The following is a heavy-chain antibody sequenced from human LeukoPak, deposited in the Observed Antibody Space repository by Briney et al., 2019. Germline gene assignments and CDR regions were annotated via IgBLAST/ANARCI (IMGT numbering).Heavy chain of an antibody. J-gene: IGHJ4*02. D-gene: IGHD6-19*01. CDR1: GYTFTSYD. CDR3: ARGPNPFAVAGYFDY. Sequence: GAPVKVSSKASGYTFTSYDINWVRQATGQGLEWMGWMNPNSGNTGYAQKIQGRVTMTRNTSISTAYMELSSLRSEDTAVYYCARGPNPFAVAGYFDYWGQGSLVGVSS. V-gene: IGHV1-8*01. CDR2: MNPNSGNT.